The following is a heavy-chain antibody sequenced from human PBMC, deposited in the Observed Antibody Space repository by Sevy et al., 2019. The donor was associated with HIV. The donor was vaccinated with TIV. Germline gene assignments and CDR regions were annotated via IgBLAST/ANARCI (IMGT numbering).Heavy chain of an antibody. J-gene: IGHJ6*02. D-gene: IGHD3-3*01. CDR1: GFTFISYD. CDR3: AKDLFWSGYHSYSGMDV. CDR2: ISNDGTNK. Sequence: GGSLRLSCAASGFTFISYDIHWVRQAPGKGLEWVAAISNDGTNKYYADSVKGRFTISRDNSKNTLYQQMNILTAEDTAVYYGAKDLFWSGYHSYSGMDVWGQGTTVTVSS. V-gene: IGHV3-30*18.